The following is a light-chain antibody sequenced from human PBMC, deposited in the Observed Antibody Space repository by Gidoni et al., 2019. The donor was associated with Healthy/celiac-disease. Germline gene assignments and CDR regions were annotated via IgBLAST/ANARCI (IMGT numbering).Light chain of an antibody. V-gene: IGKV1-39*01. CDR2: AAS. CDR3: QQSYSTPLT. J-gene: IGKJ4*01. CDR1: QSISSY. Sequence: DIQMTQSPSSLSASVGDRVTITCRASQSISSYLNCYQQKPGQAPKLLIYAASSLQSGVPSRFSGSGSGTDFTLTISSLQPEDFATYYCQQSYSTPLTFGGGTKVEIK.